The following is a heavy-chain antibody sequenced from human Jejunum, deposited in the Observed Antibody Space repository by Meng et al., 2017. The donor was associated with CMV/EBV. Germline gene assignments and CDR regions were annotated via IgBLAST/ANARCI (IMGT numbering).Heavy chain of an antibody. CDR3: ARVSSYYYGSGKYFRWFDP. J-gene: IGHJ5*02. V-gene: IGHV4-30-4*01. CDR1: ITSVGNY. Sequence: ITSVGNYWSWIRQPPGKGLEWIGHIYYSGNTYYNSSLKSRLTISVDTSKNQFSLRLSSMTAADAALYYCARVSSYYYGSGKYFRWFDPWGQGTLVTVSS. D-gene: IGHD3-10*01. CDR2: IYYSGNT.